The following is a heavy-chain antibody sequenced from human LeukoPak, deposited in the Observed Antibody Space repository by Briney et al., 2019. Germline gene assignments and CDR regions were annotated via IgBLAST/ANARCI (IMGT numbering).Heavy chain of an antibody. D-gene: IGHD2-2*01. Sequence: GASVKVSCKVSGYTLTELSMHWVRQAPGKGLEWMGGFDPEDGETIYAQKFQGRVTMTEDTSTDTAYMELSSLRSEDTAVYYCATLGEYQLPNRNWYFDLWGRGTLVTVSS. V-gene: IGHV1-24*01. CDR1: GYTLTELS. J-gene: IGHJ2*01. CDR3: ATLGEYQLPNRNWYFDL. CDR2: FDPEDGET.